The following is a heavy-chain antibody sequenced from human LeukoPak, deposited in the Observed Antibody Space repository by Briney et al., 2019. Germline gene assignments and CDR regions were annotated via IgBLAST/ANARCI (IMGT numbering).Heavy chain of an antibody. D-gene: IGHD3-22*01. CDR1: GGSISSSSYY. V-gene: IGHV4-39*07. CDR2: IYYSGST. CDR3: AGGDYYDSWELDY. Sequence: SETLSLTCTVSGGSISSSSYYWGWIRQPPGKGLEWIGSIYYSGSTYYNPSLKSRVTISGDTSKNQFSLKLSSVTAADTAVYYCAGGDYYDSWELDYWGQGTLVTVSS. J-gene: IGHJ4*02.